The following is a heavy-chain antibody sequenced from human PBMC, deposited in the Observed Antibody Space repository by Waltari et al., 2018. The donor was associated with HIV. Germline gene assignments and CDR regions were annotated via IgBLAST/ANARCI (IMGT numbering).Heavy chain of an antibody. CDR1: GDSINTYF. Sequence: QVQLQESGPGLLKPSETLSLTCTVSGDSINTYFWAWVLQPTGKGLEWIGYIYSTGSTSYNPSLKSRLTISLDTSRNQFSLKLSSVTAADTAIYYCARYGSGHRHFGYWGQGILVTVSS. V-gene: IGHV4-59*01. CDR2: IYSTGST. J-gene: IGHJ4*02. D-gene: IGHD3-10*01. CDR3: ARYGSGHRHFGY.